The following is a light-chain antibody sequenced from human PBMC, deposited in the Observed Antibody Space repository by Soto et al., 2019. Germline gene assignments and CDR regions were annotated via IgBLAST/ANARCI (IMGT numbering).Light chain of an antibody. CDR3: QNYDSAPSWT. J-gene: IGKJ1*01. CDR1: QGISNY. CDR2: AAS. Sequence: DIQMTQSPSSLAASVGNRVTITCRASQGISNYLAWYQQKPGKVPKLLIYAASTLQSGVPSRFSGSGSGTDFTLTISSLQPEDVATYYCQNYDSAPSWTFGQGPKVELK. V-gene: IGKV1-27*01.